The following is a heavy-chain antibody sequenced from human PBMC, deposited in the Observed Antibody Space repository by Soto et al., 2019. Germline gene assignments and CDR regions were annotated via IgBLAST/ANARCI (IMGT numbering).Heavy chain of an antibody. J-gene: IGHJ4*02. CDR3: ARRWGEGTVDY. V-gene: IGHV4-4*02. D-gene: IGHD1-1*01. CDR1: GGSISSSNW. CDR2: IYHSGST. Sequence: VQLQESGPGLVKASGTLSLTCSVSGGSISSSNWWRWVRKHPGKGLQWIGEIYHSGSTNYLPSLTGLVTISVDKPRNQFSLKLSSVTAADKAIYYCARRWGEGTVDYWGQGTLVTVSP.